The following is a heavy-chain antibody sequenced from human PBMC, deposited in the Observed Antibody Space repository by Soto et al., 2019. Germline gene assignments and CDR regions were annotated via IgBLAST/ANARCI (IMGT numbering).Heavy chain of an antibody. Sequence: QVQLVQSGAEVKKPGASVKVSCKASGYTFTSYGISWVRQAPGQGVEWMGWISAYNGNTNYTQKLQGRVTMTTATSTSTAYMELSSLRSDDTPVHYCARSGYRDYYFDYWRQGTLVTVSS. CDR1: GYTFTSYG. D-gene: IGHD4-17*01. CDR2: ISAYNGNT. V-gene: IGHV1-18*01. CDR3: ARSGYRDYYFDY. J-gene: IGHJ4*02.